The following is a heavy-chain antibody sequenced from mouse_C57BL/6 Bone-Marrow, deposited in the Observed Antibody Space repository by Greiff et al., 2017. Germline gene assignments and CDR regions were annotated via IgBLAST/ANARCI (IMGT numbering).Heavy chain of an antibody. Sequence: ESGPGLVKPSQSLSLTCSVTGYSITSGYYWNWIRQFPGNKLEWMGYISYDGSNNSNPSLKNRISITRDTSKNQFFLKLNSVTTEDTATYYCARGGYGNYPLAYWGQGTLVTVSA. CDR3: ARGGYGNYPLAY. CDR1: GYSITSGYY. CDR2: ISYDGSN. D-gene: IGHD2-1*01. V-gene: IGHV3-6*01. J-gene: IGHJ3*01.